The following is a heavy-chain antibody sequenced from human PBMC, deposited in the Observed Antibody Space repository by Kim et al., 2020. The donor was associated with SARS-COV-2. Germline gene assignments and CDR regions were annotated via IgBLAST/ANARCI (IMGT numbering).Heavy chain of an antibody. CDR1: GFTFSSYA. Sequence: GGSLRLSCAASGFTFSSYAMHWVRQAPGKGLEWVAVISYDGSNKYYADSVKGRFTISRDNSKNTLYLQMNSLRAEDTAVYYCARDHKSTSRSYRGAWGQGTLGTVSS. CDR3: ARDHKSTSRSYRGA. CDR2: ISYDGSNK. D-gene: IGHD1-26*01. J-gene: IGHJ5*02. V-gene: IGHV3-30-3*01.